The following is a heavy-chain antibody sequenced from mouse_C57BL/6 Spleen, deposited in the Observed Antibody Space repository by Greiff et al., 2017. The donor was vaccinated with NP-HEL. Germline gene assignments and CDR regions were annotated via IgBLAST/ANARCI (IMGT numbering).Heavy chain of an antibody. CDR3: ARKWEWDYDDV. D-gene: IGHD2-4*01. J-gene: IGHJ1*03. V-gene: IGHV1-81*01. Sequence: VMLVESGAELARPGASVKLSCKASGYTFTSYGISWVKQRTGQGLEWIGEIYPRSGNTYYNEKFKGKATLTADKSSSTAYMELRSLTSEDSAVYFCARKWEWDYDDVWGTGTTVTVSS. CDR1: GYTFTSYG. CDR2: IYPRSGNT.